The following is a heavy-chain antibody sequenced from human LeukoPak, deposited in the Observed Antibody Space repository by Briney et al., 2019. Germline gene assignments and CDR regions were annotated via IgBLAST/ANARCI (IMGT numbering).Heavy chain of an antibody. CDR3: ARRGSSSSEDY. J-gene: IGHJ4*02. V-gene: IGHV4-38-2*01. D-gene: IGHD6-6*01. CDR2: IYHSGST. Sequence: PSETLSLTCAVSGYSISSGYYWGWIRQPPGKGLEWIGSIYHSGSTYYNPSLESRVTISVDTSKNQFSLKLSSATAADTAVYYCARRGSSSSEDYWGQGTLVTVSS. CDR1: GYSISSGYY.